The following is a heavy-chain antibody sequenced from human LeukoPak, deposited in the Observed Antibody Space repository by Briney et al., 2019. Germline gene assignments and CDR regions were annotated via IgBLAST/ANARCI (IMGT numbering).Heavy chain of an antibody. D-gene: IGHD1-26*01. V-gene: IGHV3-48*02. CDR3: ARDLAWSLDY. CDR1: GSTFSRYT. J-gene: IGHJ4*02. Sequence: GRSLRLSCPASGSTFSRYTMHWVRQAPGEGLEWVSYISSSSGTIYYADSVKGRFTISRDNAKDSLYLQMNSLRDEDTAVYYCARDLAWSLDYWGQGTLVTVSS. CDR2: ISSSSGTI.